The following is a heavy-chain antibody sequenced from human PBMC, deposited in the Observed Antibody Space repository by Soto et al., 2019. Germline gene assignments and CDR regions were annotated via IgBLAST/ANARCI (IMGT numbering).Heavy chain of an antibody. Sequence: QTLSLTCAISGDSVSSNSAAWNWIRQSSSRDLEWLGRTYYRSKWYNDYAVSVKSRITINPDTSKNQFSLQLNSVAPEDTAVYYCAREPSYSSSWYYYYGRDVWGQGTTVTVSS. CDR1: GDSVSSNSAA. V-gene: IGHV6-1*01. D-gene: IGHD6-13*01. J-gene: IGHJ6*02. CDR2: TYYRSKWYN. CDR3: AREPSYSSSWYYYYGRDV.